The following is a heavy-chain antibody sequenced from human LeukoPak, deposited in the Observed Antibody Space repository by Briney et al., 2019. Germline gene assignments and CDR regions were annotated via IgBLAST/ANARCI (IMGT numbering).Heavy chain of an antibody. CDR2: IYYSGST. V-gene: IGHV4-61*08. J-gene: IGHJ3*02. CDR1: GGSIGSTGSF. Sequence: SETLSLTCSVSGGSIGSTGSFWSWIRQPPGKGLEWIGYIYYSGSTNYNPSLKSRVTISVDTSKNQFSLKLSSVTAADTAVYYCARESHAFDIWGQGTMVTVSS. CDR3: ARESHAFDI.